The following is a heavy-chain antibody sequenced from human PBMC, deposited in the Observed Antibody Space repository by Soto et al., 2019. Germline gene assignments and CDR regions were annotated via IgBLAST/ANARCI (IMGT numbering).Heavy chain of an antibody. D-gene: IGHD1-26*01. CDR1: GGSISTYY. V-gene: IGHV3-48*02. J-gene: IGHJ4*02. CDR2: ISSSSTI. Sequence: ETLSLTCTVSGGSISTYYWSWVRQAPGKGLEWVSYISSSSTIYYADSVKGRIIISRDNAKNSLYLQMNSLRDEDTAVYYSARDTNLDYWGQGTLVTVSS. CDR3: ARDTNLDY.